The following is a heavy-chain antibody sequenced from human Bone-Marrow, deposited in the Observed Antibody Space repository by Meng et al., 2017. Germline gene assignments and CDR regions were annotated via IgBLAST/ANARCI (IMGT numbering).Heavy chain of an antibody. J-gene: IGHJ4*02. D-gene: IGHD6-13*01. CDR3: ARDEDISAAGKLFGDY. V-gene: IGHV1-2*02. CDR2: INPKSGDT. CDR1: GYTFTSYY. Sequence: QGPLVQSWAEVKKPGASVKVSCKASGYTFTSYYMHWVRQAPGQGLEWMGIINPKSGDTHYAQRFQGRVTMTGDTSISTAYMELSGLRSDDTAMYYCARDEDISAAGKLFGDYWGQGTLVTVSS.